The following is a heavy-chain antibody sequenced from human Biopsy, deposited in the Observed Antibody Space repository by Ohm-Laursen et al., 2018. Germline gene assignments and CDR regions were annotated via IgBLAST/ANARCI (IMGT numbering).Heavy chain of an antibody. CDR3: ARVRGGFLEWFDY. CDR2: IYYSGTT. CDR1: GESMGTYY. D-gene: IGHD3-3*01. V-gene: IGHV4-59*01. J-gene: IGHJ5*01. Sequence: GILSLTCTVSGESMGTYYRTWIRQPPGKGLEWIASIYYSGTTNKNPSLKSRVTISVDTSKRQFYLELSSVTAADTAIYYCARVRGGFLEWFDYWGQGTLITVSS.